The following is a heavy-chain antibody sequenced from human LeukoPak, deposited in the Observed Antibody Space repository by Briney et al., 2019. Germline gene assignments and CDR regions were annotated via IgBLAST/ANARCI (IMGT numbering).Heavy chain of an antibody. Sequence: GGSLRLSCAASGFTFSSYAMSWVRQAPGKGLEWVSAISGSGGSTYYADSVKGRFTISRDNSKNTLYLQMNSLRAEDTAVYYCARVRSGWFYFDYWGQGTLVTVSS. CDR3: ARVRSGWFYFDY. V-gene: IGHV3-23*01. CDR1: GFTFSSYA. D-gene: IGHD6-19*01. J-gene: IGHJ4*02. CDR2: ISGSGGST.